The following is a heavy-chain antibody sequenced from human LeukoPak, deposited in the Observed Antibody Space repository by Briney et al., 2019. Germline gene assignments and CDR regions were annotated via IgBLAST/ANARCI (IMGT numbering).Heavy chain of an antibody. J-gene: IGHJ4*02. D-gene: IGHD4-17*01. V-gene: IGHV1-69*13. Sequence: ASVKVSCTASGGTFSIYPISWVRQAPGQGLEWMGGIIPIFGTANYAQKFQGRVTMTGDESTSTGYMELSSLRSEDNVVYYCARNNDYGDDVLWGQGTLVTVSS. CDR2: IIPIFGTA. CDR1: GGTFSIYP. CDR3: ARNNDYGDDVL.